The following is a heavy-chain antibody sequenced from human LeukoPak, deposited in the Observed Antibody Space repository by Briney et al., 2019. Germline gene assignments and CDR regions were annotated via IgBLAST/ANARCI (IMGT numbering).Heavy chain of an antibody. D-gene: IGHD6-6*01. J-gene: IGHJ3*01. CDR1: GFTFSGFW. CDR2: LNSDGSEE. Sequence: GGSLRLSCAVSGFTFSGFWMSWSRQAPGKGLEWVASLNSDGSEEYYADVVKGRFTISRDNAKNSLYLQINSLRAEDTAVYYCARSSYSSSSSVWGQGTMVTVSS. CDR3: ARSSYSSSSSV. V-gene: IGHV3-7*03.